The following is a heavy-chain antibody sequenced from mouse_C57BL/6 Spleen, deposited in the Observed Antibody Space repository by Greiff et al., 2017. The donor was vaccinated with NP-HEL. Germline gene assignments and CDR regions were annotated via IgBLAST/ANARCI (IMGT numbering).Heavy chain of an antibody. CDR1: GFTFSDYG. J-gene: IGHJ3*01. CDR2: ISSGSSTI. V-gene: IGHV5-17*01. D-gene: IGHD1-1*01. Sequence: EVQLVESGGGLVKPGGSLKLSCAASGFTFSDYGMHWVRQAPEKGLEWVAYISSGSSTIYYADTVKGRFTISRDNAKNTLFLQMTSLRSEDTAMYYCARPHYYGSSYFAYWGQGTLVTVSA. CDR3: ARPHYYGSSYFAY.